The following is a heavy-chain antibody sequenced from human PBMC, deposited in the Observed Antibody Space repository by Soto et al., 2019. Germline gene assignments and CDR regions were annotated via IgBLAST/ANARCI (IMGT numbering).Heavy chain of an antibody. D-gene: IGHD2-2*01. Sequence: CGSLRLSCAASGVTVSDNSMTWVRQAPGKGLEWVSVYSGGSTHYADSVRGRFTISRDSFRNTLYLQMNSLRGEDTAVYYCTSAGHCSNTNCLHFDYWGQGTMVTVSA. CDR1: GVTVSDNS. CDR3: TSAGHCSNTNCLHFDY. J-gene: IGHJ4*02. V-gene: IGHV3-53*01. CDR2: YSGGST.